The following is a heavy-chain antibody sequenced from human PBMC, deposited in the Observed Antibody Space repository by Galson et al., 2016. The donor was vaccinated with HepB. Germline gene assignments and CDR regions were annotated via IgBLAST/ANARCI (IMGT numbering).Heavy chain of an antibody. CDR2: IDCSGST. V-gene: IGHV4-31*03. CDR3: ATSETGLQYSDS. Sequence: TLSLTCTVSGGSISSGGYYWSWIRQHPGKGLEWIGYIDCSGSTYYNPSLESRVTISVDTSKNQSSLKLNSVTAADTAVYYCATSETGLQYSDSWGQGSLVTVSS. J-gene: IGHJ4*02. CDR1: GGSISSGGYY.